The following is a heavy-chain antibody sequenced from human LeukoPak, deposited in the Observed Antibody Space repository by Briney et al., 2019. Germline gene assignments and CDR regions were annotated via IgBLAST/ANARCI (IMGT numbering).Heavy chain of an antibody. CDR3: ARDSSVCEFDV. Sequence: GGSLRLSCAASGFTFSPYTMHWFRQPPGKGLEWISYVNTGSTTIYYADSVKGRFTVSRDNAKNSLYLHMNSLRAEDTAVYYCARDSSVCEFDVWGQGTMVTVSS. CDR2: VNTGSTTI. V-gene: IGHV3-48*01. CDR1: GFTFSPYT. D-gene: IGHD6-6*01. J-gene: IGHJ3*01.